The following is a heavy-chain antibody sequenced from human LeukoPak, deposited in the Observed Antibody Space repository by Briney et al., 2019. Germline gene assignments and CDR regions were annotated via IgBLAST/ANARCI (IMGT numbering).Heavy chain of an antibody. CDR3: AKDRRITIFGVVRDAFDI. J-gene: IGHJ3*02. CDR1: GFTFSSYA. CDR2: ISGSGGST. D-gene: IGHD3-3*01. Sequence: GGSLRLSCAASGFTFSSYAMSWVRQAPGKGLEWVSAISGSGGSTYYADSVKGRFTISRDNSKNTLYLQMNSLRAEDTAVYYCAKDRRITIFGVVRDAFDIWCQGTMVIVSS. V-gene: IGHV3-23*01.